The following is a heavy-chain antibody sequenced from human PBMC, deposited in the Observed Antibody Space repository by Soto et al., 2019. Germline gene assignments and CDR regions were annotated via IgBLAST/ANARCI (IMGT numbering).Heavy chain of an antibody. Sequence: GGSLRLSCAASGFTFSSYAMHWVRQAPGKGLEWVAVISYDGSNKYYADSVKGRFTISRDNSKNTLYLQMNSLRAEDTAVYYCARAYYDFWSGYTSSPDYWGQGTLVTVSS. V-gene: IGHV3-30-3*01. J-gene: IGHJ4*02. CDR1: GFTFSSYA. CDR3: ARAYYDFWSGYTSSPDY. D-gene: IGHD3-3*01. CDR2: ISYDGSNK.